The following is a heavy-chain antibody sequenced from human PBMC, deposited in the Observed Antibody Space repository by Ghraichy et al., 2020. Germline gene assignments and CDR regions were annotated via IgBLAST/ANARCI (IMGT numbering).Heavy chain of an antibody. J-gene: IGHJ6*03. Sequence: IGEINHSESTNYNPSLKSRVTISVDTSKNQFSLRLSSVTAADTAVYYGARSRHDFWHAYRVYYIEVCGKGTTVTVYS. V-gene: IGHV4-34*01. CDR2: INHSEST. CDR3: ARSRHDFWHAYRVYYIEV. D-gene: IGHD3-3*01.